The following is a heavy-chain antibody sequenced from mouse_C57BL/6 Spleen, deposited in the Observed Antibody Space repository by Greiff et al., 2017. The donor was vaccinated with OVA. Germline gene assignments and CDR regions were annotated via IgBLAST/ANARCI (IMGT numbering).Heavy chain of an antibody. CDR2: ISSGSSTI. J-gene: IGHJ4*01. D-gene: IGHD2-5*01. Sequence: EVQGVESGGGLVKPGGSLKLSCAASGFTFSDYGMHWVRQAPEKGLEWVAYISSGSSTIYYADTVKGRFTISRDNAKNTLFLQMTSLRSEDTAMYYCARPPYSNYLDYYAMDYWGQGTSVTVSS. V-gene: IGHV5-17*01. CDR1: GFTFSDYG. CDR3: ARPPYSNYLDYYAMDY.